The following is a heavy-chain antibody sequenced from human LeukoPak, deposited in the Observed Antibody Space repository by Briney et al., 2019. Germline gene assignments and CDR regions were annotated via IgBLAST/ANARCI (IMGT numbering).Heavy chain of an antibody. CDR3: ARDKIGMDV. CDR1: GGSVSSGSYY. CDR2: IYYSGST. Sequence: PSETLSLTCTVSGGSVSSGSYYWSWIRQPPGKGLEWIGYIYYSGSTNYNPSLKSRVTISVDTSKNQFSLKLSSVTAADTAVYYCARDKIGMDVWGQGTTVTVSS. J-gene: IGHJ6*02. V-gene: IGHV4-61*01.